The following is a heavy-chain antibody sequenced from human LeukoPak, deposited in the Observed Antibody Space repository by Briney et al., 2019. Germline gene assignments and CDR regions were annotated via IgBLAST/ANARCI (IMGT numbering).Heavy chain of an antibody. CDR1: GGSVSDYY. Sequence: PSETLSLTCTLSGGSVSDYYWSWIRQSPGKGLEWIGYIYHTGSTSYSPSLKSRVTISADTSQNQFSLKLSSVTAADTAVYYCARDNDSRDPPHFDYWGQGTLVTVSS. D-gene: IGHD3-16*01. CDR3: ARDNDSRDPPHFDY. V-gene: IGHV4-59*02. J-gene: IGHJ4*02. CDR2: IYHTGST.